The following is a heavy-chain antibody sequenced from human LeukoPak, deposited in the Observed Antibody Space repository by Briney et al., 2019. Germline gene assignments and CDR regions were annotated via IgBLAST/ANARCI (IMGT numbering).Heavy chain of an antibody. CDR2: ITTSDGNT. D-gene: IGHD7-27*01. J-gene: IGHJ4*02. CDR1: GFTFSSYG. CDR3: AKDGGLWVSAHWGDS. Sequence: GGSLRLSCAASGFTFSSYGMHWVRQAPGKGLDWVSTITTSDGNTYYADSVKGRFTVSRDNSKNTLFLQMNSLRAEDTAVYYCAKDGGLWVSAHWGDSWGRGTLVTVSS. V-gene: IGHV3-23*01.